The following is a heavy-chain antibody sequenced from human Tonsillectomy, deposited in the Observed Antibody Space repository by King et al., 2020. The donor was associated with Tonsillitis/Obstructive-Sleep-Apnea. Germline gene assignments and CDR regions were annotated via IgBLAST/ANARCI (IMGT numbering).Heavy chain of an antibody. CDR1: GFTFSDYY. Sequence: QLVQSGGGLVKPGGSLRLSCAASGFTFSDYYMSWIRQAPGKGLEWISYITSSSSYTNYADSVKGRFTISRDNAKNSLYLQMNSLRAEDTALYYCARVDCSSTSCYPNFDYWGQGTLVTVSS. J-gene: IGHJ4*02. CDR3: ARVDCSSTSCYPNFDY. CDR2: ITSSSSYT. V-gene: IGHV3-11*05. D-gene: IGHD2-2*01.